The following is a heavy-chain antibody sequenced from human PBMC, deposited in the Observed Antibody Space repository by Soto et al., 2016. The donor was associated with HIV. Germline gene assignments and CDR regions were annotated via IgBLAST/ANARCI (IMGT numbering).Heavy chain of an antibody. CDR3: ARDRGYYYGSGSSKAVYYYGMDV. V-gene: IGHV3-20*04. CDR1: GFTFDDYG. J-gene: IGHJ6*02. CDR2: INWNGGST. Sequence: EVQLVESGGGVVRPGGSLRLPCAASGFTFDDYGMSWVRQAPGKGLEWVSGINWNGGSTGYVDSVKGRFTIFRDNAKNSLYLQMNSLRVEDTALYYCARDRGYYYGSGSSKAVYYYGMDVWGQGTTVTVSS. D-gene: IGHD3-10*01.